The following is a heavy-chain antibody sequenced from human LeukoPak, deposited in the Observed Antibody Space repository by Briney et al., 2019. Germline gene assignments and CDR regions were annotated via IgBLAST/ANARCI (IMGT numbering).Heavy chain of an antibody. CDR2: IKQDGSEK. CDR1: AFTFSTYW. D-gene: IGHD5-18*01. V-gene: IGHV3-7*04. Sequence: GGSLRLFCADCAFTFSTYWMRCVTQAPGKGLEWVANIKQDGSEKYYVDSVKGRFTISRDNAKDSLYLQMNSLRAEDTAVYYCARARCSYGHYYFHYWGQGTLVTVSS. J-gene: IGHJ4*02. CDR3: ARARCSYGHYYFHY.